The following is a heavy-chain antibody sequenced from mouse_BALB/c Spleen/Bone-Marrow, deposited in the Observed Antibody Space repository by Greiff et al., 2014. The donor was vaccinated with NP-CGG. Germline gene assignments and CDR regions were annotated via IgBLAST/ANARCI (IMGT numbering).Heavy chain of an antibody. V-gene: IGHV5-9-3*01. CDR3: ARYYGSSYDY. D-gene: IGHD1-1*01. Sequence: EVQLVESGGGLVKPGGSLKLSCAASGFTFSSYAMSWVRQTPEKRLEWVATISSGGNYTYYPDSVKGRFTISRDNAKNTLYLQMSSLRSEDTAMYYCARYYGSSYDYWGQGTILTVSS. CDR2: ISSGGNYT. CDR1: GFTFSSYA. J-gene: IGHJ2*01.